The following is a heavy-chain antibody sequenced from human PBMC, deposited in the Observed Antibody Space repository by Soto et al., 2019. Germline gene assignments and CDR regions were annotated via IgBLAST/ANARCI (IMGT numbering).Heavy chain of an antibody. D-gene: IGHD2-2*01. Sequence: GSLRLSCAASGFTFSDYYMSWIRQAPGKGLEWVSYISSSGSTIYYADSVKGRFTISRDNAKNSLYLQMNSLRAEDTAVYYCASPRRDIVLVPAAYWGQGTLVTVSS. V-gene: IGHV3-11*01. J-gene: IGHJ4*02. CDR3: ASPRRDIVLVPAAY. CDR2: ISSSGSTI. CDR1: GFTFSDYY.